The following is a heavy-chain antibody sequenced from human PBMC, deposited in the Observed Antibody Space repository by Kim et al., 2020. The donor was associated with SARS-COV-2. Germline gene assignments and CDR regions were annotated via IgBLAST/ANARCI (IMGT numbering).Heavy chain of an antibody. CDR3: ARHSLSTMVRGIGATGGWFDP. Sequence: GESLKISCKGSGYSFTSYWIGWVRQMPGKGLEWMGIIYPGDSDTRYSPSFQGQVTISADKSISTAYLQWSSLKASDTAMYYCARHSLSTMVRGIGATGGWFDPWGQGTLVTVSS. CDR1: GYSFTSYW. D-gene: IGHD3-10*01. CDR2: IYPGDSDT. J-gene: IGHJ5*02. V-gene: IGHV5-51*01.